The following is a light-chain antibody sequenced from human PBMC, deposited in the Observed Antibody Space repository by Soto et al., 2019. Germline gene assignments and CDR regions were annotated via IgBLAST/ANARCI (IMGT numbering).Light chain of an antibody. J-gene: IGKJ5*01. CDR2: KVS. CDR3: MQGTHWPIT. V-gene: IGKV2-30*02. Sequence: DVVMTQSPLSLPVTLGQPASISCRSNQSLVHSDGSAYFSWFQQRPGRSPRRLIYKVSIRDSGVPARFSGSGSGTDFALKISRVEAEDVGVYYCMQGTHWPITFGQGTRLEIK. CDR1: QSLVHSDGSAY.